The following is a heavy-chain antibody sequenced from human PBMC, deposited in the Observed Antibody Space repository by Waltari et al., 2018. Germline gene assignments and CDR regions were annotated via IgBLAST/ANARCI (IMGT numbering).Heavy chain of an antibody. D-gene: IGHD7-27*01. V-gene: IGHV3-7*01. J-gene: IGHJ4*02. Sequence: EVHLVESGGGLVQPGGSLRLSCAASGFPFTDYWMSWVRQAPGKGPEWVANIHKDGSEKNYVDYVKGRFTISRDNAKDSVYLQMNSLRVDDTAMYYCVRDHWGPDYWGQGTLVTVSS. CDR3: VRDHWGPDY. CDR1: GFPFTDYW. CDR2: IHKDGSEK.